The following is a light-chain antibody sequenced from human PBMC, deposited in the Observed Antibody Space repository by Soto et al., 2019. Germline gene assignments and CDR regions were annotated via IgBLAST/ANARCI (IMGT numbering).Light chain of an antibody. Sequence: EIVFTQSPSTLSLSPGERATLSCRASQSVSSNLAWYQQKPGQAPRLLIYHASNRATGIPARFSGRGSGTDFTLTISSLEAEDFAVYYCQQRSNWPPTWTFGQGTKVDIK. CDR1: QSVSSN. V-gene: IGKV3-11*01. CDR3: QQRSNWPPTWT. CDR2: HAS. J-gene: IGKJ1*01.